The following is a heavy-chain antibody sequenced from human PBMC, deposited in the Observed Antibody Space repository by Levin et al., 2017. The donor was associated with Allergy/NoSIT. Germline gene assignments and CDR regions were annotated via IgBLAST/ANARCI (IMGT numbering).Heavy chain of an antibody. D-gene: IGHD3-10*01. J-gene: IGHJ4*02. CDR3: GRDGISFGSGSFIDY. CDR1: GFTFSSYP. Sequence: GESLKISCAASGFTFSSYPMHWVRQAPGRGLEWVAVMSSDGSKKNYADSVKGRFTISRDNSENTLYLQMNSLRAGDTAVYYCGRDGISFGSGSFIDYWGQGSLVTVSS. CDR2: MSSDGSKK. V-gene: IGHV3-30*04.